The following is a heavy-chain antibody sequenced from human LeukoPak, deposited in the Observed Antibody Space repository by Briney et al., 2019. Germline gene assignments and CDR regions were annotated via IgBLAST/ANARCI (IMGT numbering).Heavy chain of an antibody. Sequence: SETLSLTCTVSSGSISTSNYYWGWIRQPPGKGLEWIGEINHSGSTNYNPSLKSRVTLSVDTSKNQFSLKLSSVTAADTAVYYCARAMVDYDFWSGYYTSHNWFDPWGQGTLVTVSS. CDR2: INHSGST. J-gene: IGHJ5*02. CDR1: SGSISTSNYY. V-gene: IGHV4-39*07. D-gene: IGHD3-3*01. CDR3: ARAMVDYDFWSGYYTSHNWFDP.